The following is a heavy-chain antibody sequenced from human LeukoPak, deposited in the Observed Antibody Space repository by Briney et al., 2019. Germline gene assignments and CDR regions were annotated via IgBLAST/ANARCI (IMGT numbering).Heavy chain of an antibody. Sequence: SETLSLTCTVSGGSISSYYWSWIRQPPGKGLEWIGYIYYSGSTNYNPSLKSRVTISVDTSKNQFSLKLSSVTAADTAVYYCARSGGGPGDYWGQGTLVTVSS. CDR3: ARSGGGPGDY. J-gene: IGHJ4*02. D-gene: IGHD2-15*01. V-gene: IGHV4-59*08. CDR1: GGSISSYY. CDR2: IYYSGST.